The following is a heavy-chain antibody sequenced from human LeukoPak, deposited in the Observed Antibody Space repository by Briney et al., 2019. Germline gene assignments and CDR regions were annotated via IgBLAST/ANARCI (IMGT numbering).Heavy chain of an antibody. CDR3: ARHGEYYYGSGAPYGMDV. Sequence: GESLKISCKGSGYSFTSYWIGWVRQMPGKGLGWMGIIYPGDSDTRYSPSFQGQVTISADKSISTACLQWSSLKASDTAMYYCARHGEYYYGSGAPYGMDVWGQGTTVTVSS. CDR2: IYPGDSDT. J-gene: IGHJ6*02. V-gene: IGHV5-51*01. D-gene: IGHD3-10*01. CDR1: GYSFTSYW.